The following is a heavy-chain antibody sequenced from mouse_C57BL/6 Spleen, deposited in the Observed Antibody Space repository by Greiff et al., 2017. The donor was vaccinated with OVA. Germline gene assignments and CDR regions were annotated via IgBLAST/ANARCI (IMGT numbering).Heavy chain of an antibody. J-gene: IGHJ1*03. D-gene: IGHD4-1*01. V-gene: IGHV5-4*01. CDR2: ISDGGSYT. Sequence: EVQGVESGGGLVKPGGSLKLSCAASGFTFSSYAMSWVRQTPEKRLEWVATISDGGSYTYYPDNVKGRFTISRDNAKNNLYLQMSHLKSEDTAMYYCARDRGNWDGYFDVWGTGTTVTVSS. CDR3: ARDRGNWDGYFDV. CDR1: GFTFSSYA.